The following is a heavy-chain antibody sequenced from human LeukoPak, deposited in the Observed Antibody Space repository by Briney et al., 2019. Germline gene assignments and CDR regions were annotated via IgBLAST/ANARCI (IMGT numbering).Heavy chain of an antibody. J-gene: IGHJ5*02. Sequence: ASVKVSCKASGYTFSRYGISWVRQAPGQGLEWMGWISGYNGHTKYAQKFQGRVTLTRDMSTSTDYLELSSLRSEDTAVYYCARDNSVRDEAWWFNPWGQGTLVTVSS. CDR1: GYTFSRYG. CDR3: ARDNSVRDEAWWFNP. V-gene: IGHV1-18*01. CDR2: ISGYNGHT. D-gene: IGHD5-24*01.